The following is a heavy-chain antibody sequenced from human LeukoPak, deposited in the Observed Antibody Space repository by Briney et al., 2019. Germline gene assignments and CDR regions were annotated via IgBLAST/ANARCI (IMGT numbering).Heavy chain of an antibody. V-gene: IGHV3-30*02. J-gene: IGHJ4*02. CDR3: AKDEGGITMIEPNYYFDY. D-gene: IGHD3-22*01. CDR1: GFTFNSYA. Sequence: PGGSLRLSCAASGFTFNSYAMHWVRQAPGKGLEWVAFIRYDGSNKYYADSVKGRVTISRDNSKNTLYLQMNSLRPEDTAVYYCAKDEGGITMIEPNYYFDYWGQGTLVTVSS. CDR2: IRYDGSNK.